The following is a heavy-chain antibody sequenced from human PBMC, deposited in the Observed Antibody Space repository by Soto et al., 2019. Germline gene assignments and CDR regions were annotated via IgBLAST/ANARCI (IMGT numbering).Heavy chain of an antibody. Sequence: GGSLRLSCAASGFTFSSFAMSWVRQAPGKGLEWVSTISVNYGSTYYADSVKGRFAISRDNSKNTLYLQMNSLRAEDTAVYYCTREKPPRYYYDSSGYLPRTNYYDMDVWGQGTTVTVSS. CDR1: GFTFSSFA. D-gene: IGHD3-22*01. CDR3: TREKPPRYYYDSSGYLPRTNYYDMDV. CDR2: ISVNYGST. J-gene: IGHJ6*02. V-gene: IGHV3-23*01.